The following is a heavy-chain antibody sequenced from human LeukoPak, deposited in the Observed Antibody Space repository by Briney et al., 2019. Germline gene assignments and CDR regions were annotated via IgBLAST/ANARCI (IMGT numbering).Heavy chain of an antibody. CDR1: GGSISSYY. J-gene: IGHJ3*02. CDR2: IYTSGST. D-gene: IGHD2-2*01. V-gene: IGHV4-4*07. CDR3: AREKARPSCSSTSCYLKSAFDI. Sequence: PSETLSLTCTVSGGSISSYYWGWIRQPAGKGLEWIGRIYTSGSTNYNPSLKSRVTMSVDTSKNQFSLKLSSVTAADTAVYYCAREKARPSCSSTSCYLKSAFDIWGQGTMVTVSS.